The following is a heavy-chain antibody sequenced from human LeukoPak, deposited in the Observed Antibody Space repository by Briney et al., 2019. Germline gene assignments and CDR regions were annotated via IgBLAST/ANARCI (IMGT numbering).Heavy chain of an antibody. CDR3: TRDGDTVLTRGYYYYMDV. J-gene: IGHJ6*03. CDR2: INHSGST. D-gene: IGHD3-10*01. CDR1: GGSFSGYY. V-gene: IGHV4-34*01. Sequence: SETLSLTCAVYGGSFSGYYWSWIRQPPGKGLEWIGEINHSGSTNYNPSLKSRVTISVDTSKNQFSLKLNSMTAADTAVYYCTRDGDTVLTRGYYYYMDVWGKGTTVTVSS.